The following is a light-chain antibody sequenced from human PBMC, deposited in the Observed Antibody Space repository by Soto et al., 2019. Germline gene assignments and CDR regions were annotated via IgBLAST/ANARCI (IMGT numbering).Light chain of an antibody. CDR1: RGDVGAYNL. V-gene: IGLV2-14*02. CDR3: NSYTTSSTLV. J-gene: IGLJ1*01. CDR2: AVT. Sequence: VLTQPASVSGSPGQSITISCTGTRGDVGAYNLVSWYQQHPGKAPKLMIYAVTNRPSGISNRFSGSKSGNTASLTISGVQAEDEADYYCNSYTTSSTLVFGTGTKVTVL.